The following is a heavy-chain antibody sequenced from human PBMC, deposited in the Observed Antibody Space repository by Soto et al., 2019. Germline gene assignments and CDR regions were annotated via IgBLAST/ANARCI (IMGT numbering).Heavy chain of an antibody. CDR3: ARHRARIWFDP. Sequence: SENLSLTSIVSGGSISSSSYYWGWIRQPPGKGLEWIGSIYYSGSTYYNPSLKSRVTISVDTSKNQFSLKLSSVTAADTAVFYCARHRARIWFDPWGQGTLVTVSS. V-gene: IGHV4-39*01. CDR1: GGSISSSSYY. J-gene: IGHJ5*02. CDR2: IYYSGST. D-gene: IGHD6-6*01.